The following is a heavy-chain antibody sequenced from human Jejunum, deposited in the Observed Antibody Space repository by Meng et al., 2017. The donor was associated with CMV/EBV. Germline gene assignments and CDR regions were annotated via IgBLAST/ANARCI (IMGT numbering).Heavy chain of an antibody. D-gene: IGHD1-14*01. V-gene: IGHV1-8*01. CDR2: TNPRSANT. Sequence: KVSCKASGYTFTSYDINWVRQAAGQGLEWMGWTNPRSANTGSAQKFQGRLTMTMNTSIGTAYIELSSLRSEDTAVYYCARNGIFFDYWGQGTLVTVSS. J-gene: IGHJ4*02. CDR1: GYTFTSYD. CDR3: ARNGIFFDY.